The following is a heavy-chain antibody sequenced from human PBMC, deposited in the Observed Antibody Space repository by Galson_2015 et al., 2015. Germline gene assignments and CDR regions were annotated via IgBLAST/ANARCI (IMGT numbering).Heavy chain of an antibody. CDR3: TRDLVVGATPIGWFDP. V-gene: IGHV6-1*01. Sequence: CAISGDSVSSNSAAWNWIRQSPSRGLEWLGRTYYRSKWYNDYAVSVKSRITINPDTSKNQFSLQLNSVTPEDTAVYYCTRDLVVGATPIGWFDPWGQGTLVTVSS. CDR1: GDSVSSNSAA. D-gene: IGHD1-26*01. J-gene: IGHJ5*02. CDR2: TYYRSKWYN.